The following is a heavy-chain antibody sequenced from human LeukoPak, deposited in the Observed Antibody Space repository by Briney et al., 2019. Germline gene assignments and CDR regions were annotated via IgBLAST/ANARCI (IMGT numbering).Heavy chain of an antibody. CDR1: GFTFSSYA. D-gene: IGHD2-2*01. Sequence: GGSLRLSCAASGFTFSSYAMTWVRQAPGKGLEWVSVISSSGDSTYYADSVKGRFTISRDTSKNTLYLQMNSLRAEDTAVYYCAKIRACTTTSCYRTYGMDVWGQGTTVTVSS. CDR3: AKIRACTTTSCYRTYGMDV. CDR2: ISSSGDST. V-gene: IGHV3-23*01. J-gene: IGHJ6*02.